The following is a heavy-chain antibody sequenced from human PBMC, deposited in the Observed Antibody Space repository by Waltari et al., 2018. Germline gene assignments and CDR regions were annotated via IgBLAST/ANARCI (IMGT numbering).Heavy chain of an antibody. Sequence: QVQLQESGPGLVKPSGTLSLTCAVSGGSISSSNWWSWVRQPPGKGLKWIGEIYHGGSTNYNPSLKSRVTISVDKSKNQFSLKLSSVTAADTAVYYCARKYCSSTSCYAPSFDYWGQGTLVNVSS. CDR1: GGSISSSNW. CDR3: ARKYCSSTSCYAPSFDY. J-gene: IGHJ4*02. V-gene: IGHV4-4*02. CDR2: IYHGGST. D-gene: IGHD2-2*01.